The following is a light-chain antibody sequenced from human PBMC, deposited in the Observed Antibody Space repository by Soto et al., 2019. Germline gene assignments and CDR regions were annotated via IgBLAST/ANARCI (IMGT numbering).Light chain of an antibody. J-gene: IGKJ1*01. Sequence: EIRITLSPSTLSGYVEDRVTITCRASQTISSWLAWYQQKPGKAPKLLIYKASTLKSGVPSRFSGSGSGTEFTLTISSLQPDDFATYYCQQYNSYSEAFGQGTKVDIK. CDR3: QQYNSYSEA. CDR1: QTISSW. V-gene: IGKV1-5*03. CDR2: KAS.